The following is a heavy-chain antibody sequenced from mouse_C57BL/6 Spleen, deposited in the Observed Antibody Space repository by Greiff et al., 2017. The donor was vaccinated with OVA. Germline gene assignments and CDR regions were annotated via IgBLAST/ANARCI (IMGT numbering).Heavy chain of an antibody. Sequence: EVKLMESGPGLVKPSQSLSLTCSVTGYSITSGYYWNWIRQFPGNKLEWMGYISYDGSNNYNPSLKNRISITRDTSKNQFFLKLNSVTTEDTATYYCARGSYYYGSSYAMDYWVKEPQSPSPQ. CDR2: ISYDGSN. D-gene: IGHD1-1*01. CDR1: GYSITSGYY. V-gene: IGHV3-6*01. CDR3: ARGSYYYGSSYAMDY. J-gene: IGHJ4*01.